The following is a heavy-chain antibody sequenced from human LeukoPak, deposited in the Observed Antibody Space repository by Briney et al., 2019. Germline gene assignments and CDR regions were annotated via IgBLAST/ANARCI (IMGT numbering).Heavy chain of an antibody. D-gene: IGHD2-8*02. CDR3: AKDPGASVSGFYMDV. J-gene: IGHJ6*03. Sequence: GGSLRLSCATSGFTFRNYGMHWVRQATGKGLEWVSFIWSDGNNRFYADSVKGRFTISRDNSKKMLCLQMDTLRAEDTALYYCAKDPGASVSGFYMDVWGKGTTVIVSS. CDR2: IWSDGNNR. V-gene: IGHV3-30*02. CDR1: GFTFRNYG.